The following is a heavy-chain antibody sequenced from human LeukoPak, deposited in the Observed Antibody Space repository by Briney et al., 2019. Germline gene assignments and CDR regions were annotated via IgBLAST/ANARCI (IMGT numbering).Heavy chain of an antibody. CDR3: ARNLAGHFGGFYFDD. J-gene: IGHJ4*02. V-gene: IGHV4-59*12. CDR1: GGSISSYY. Sequence: SETLSLTCTVSGGSISSYYWSWIRQPPGKGLEWIRYIYYSGSTYYNPSLKSRVTISVDTSKNQFSLKLSSVTAADTAVYYCARNLAGHFGGFYFDDWGQGTLVTVSS. CDR2: IYYSGST. D-gene: IGHD2-21*01.